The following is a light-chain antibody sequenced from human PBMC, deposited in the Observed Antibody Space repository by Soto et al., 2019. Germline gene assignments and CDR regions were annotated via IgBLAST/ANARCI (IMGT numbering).Light chain of an antibody. J-gene: IGKJ1*01. CDR3: LQDYSFPS. V-gene: IGKV1-6*01. Sequence: AVQMTQSPSSLTASVGDRVTITCRASQGIRNDLGWYQQKPGKAPKLLIYAASSLQSGVPSRFSGSGSGTEFSLTISSLQPEDFATYYCLQDYSFPSFGQGTKVEIK. CDR2: AAS. CDR1: QGIRND.